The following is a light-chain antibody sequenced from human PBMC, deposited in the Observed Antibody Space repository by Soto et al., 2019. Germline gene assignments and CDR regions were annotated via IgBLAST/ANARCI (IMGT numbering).Light chain of an antibody. CDR3: QQYNDWFSIT. CDR1: QSVSSK. V-gene: IGKV3-15*01. J-gene: IGKJ5*01. Sequence: EIVMTQSPATLSVSPGERAALSCRASQSVSSKLAWYRQRPGQAPRLVIYDTSTRATGVPARFSGSGSGREFTLAISSLQSEDFGVYYCQQYNDWFSITFGQGTRLEIK. CDR2: DTS.